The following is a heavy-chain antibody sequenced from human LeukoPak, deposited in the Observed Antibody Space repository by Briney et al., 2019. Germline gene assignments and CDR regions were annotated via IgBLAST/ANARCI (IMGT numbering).Heavy chain of an antibody. Sequence: GSLRLSCAASGFTFRSYAMSWIRQPPGKGLEWIGDIDHRGTATYNPSLKSRLTISADASKNQFSLKLNSVTDADTAVYYCAVGITILGVAASFDSWGQGNLVIVSS. V-gene: IGHV4-34*08. CDR2: IDHRGTA. J-gene: IGHJ4*02. CDR3: AVGITILGVAASFDS. D-gene: IGHD3-3*01. CDR1: GFTFRSYA.